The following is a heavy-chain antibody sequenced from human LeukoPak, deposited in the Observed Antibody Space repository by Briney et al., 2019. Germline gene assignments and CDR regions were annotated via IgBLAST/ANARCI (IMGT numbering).Heavy chain of an antibody. D-gene: IGHD5-12*01. CDR3: ARGYSGYDLSLYYYYYMDV. CDR1: GYTFTSYD. Sequence: SVKVSCKASGYTFTSYDINWVRQATGQGLEWMGWMNPNSGNTGYAQKFQGRVTITRNTSISTAYMELSSLRSEDTAVYYCARGYSGYDLSLYYYYYMDVWGKGTTVTVSS. J-gene: IGHJ6*03. CDR2: MNPNSGNT. V-gene: IGHV1-8*01.